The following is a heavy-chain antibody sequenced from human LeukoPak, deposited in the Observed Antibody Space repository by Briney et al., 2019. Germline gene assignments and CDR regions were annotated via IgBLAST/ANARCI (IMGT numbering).Heavy chain of an antibody. J-gene: IGHJ4*02. CDR2: IYYSGSP. V-gene: IGHV4-59*01. D-gene: IGHD2-2*01. CDR1: GGSFSSFY. Sequence: PSETLSLTCTVSGGSFSSFYWSWIRQPPGKGLEWIGYIYYSGSPHYNPSLKSRVTISVDTSNNQFSLQLSSVTAADTAVYYCARWPNCSSTSCPLDYWGQGTLVTVSS. CDR3: ARWPNCSSTSCPLDY.